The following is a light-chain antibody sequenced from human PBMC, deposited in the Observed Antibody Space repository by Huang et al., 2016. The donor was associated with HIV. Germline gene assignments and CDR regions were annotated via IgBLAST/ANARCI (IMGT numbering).Light chain of an antibody. CDR1: QDISKS. CDR2: NAF. V-gene: IGKV1-16*01. CDR3: QQYISFPIT. J-gene: IGKJ5*01. Sequence: DVQMTQSPSSLSASVGDTVTITCRASQDISKSLAWFQQKPGKAPKSLIYNAFKLKGGVPSRFSGSGSGTDFTLTINSLQPEDFATYYCQQYISFPITFGQGTRLDIK.